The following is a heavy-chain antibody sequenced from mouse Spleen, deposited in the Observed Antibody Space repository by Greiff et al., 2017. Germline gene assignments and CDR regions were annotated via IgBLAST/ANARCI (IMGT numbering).Heavy chain of an antibody. CDR2: IYPGDGDT. V-gene: IGHV1-82*01. CDR1: GYAFSSSW. D-gene: IGHD3-2*01. CDR3: ARYKTALDY. J-gene: IGHJ2*01. Sequence: VQLVESGPELVKPGASVKISCKASGYAFSSSWMNWVKQRPGKGLEWIGRIYPGDGDTNYNGKFKGKATLTADKSSSTAYMQLSSLTSEDSAVYFCARYKTALDYWGQGTTLTVSS.